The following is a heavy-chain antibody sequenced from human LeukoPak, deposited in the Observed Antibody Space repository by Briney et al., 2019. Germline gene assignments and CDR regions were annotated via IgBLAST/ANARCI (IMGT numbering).Heavy chain of an antibody. D-gene: IGHD6-13*01. CDR2: TYYRSKWYN. CDR1: GDSVSNNSAA. J-gene: IGHJ3*02. V-gene: IGHV6-1*01. CDR3: ARAYRSSHDAFDI. Sequence: SQTLSLTCAISGDSVSNNSAAWNWLRQSPSRGLEWLGRTYYRSKWYNDYAVSVKSRITINPDTSKNQFSLQLNSVTPEDTAVYYCARAYRSSHDAFDIWGQGTMVTVSS.